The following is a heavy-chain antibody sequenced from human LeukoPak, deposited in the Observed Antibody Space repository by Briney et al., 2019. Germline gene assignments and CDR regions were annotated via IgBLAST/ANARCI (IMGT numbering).Heavy chain of an antibody. Sequence: PSETLTLTCTVSGGSISSTSYYRGRIRQPPGKGLEWIGSIYYRGSTYYNPSLKSRVTISVDTSKNQFSLKLSSVTAADTAVYYCGRHPYQLLWLSWLVPWRQGTLVTVSS. CDR3: GRHPYQLLWLSWLVP. D-gene: IGHD2-2*01. CDR1: GGSISSTSYY. J-gene: IGHJ5*02. CDR2: IYYRGST. V-gene: IGHV4-39*01.